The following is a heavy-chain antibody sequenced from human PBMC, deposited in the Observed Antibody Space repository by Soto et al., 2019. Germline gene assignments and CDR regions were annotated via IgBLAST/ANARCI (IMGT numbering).Heavy chain of an antibody. Sequence: SDTLSLTCSFSLCSIISYYWSWIRQPPGNGLEWIVYIYYSGSTNYNPSLKSRVTISVDTSKNQFSLKLSSVTAADTAVYYCARDRRSYCGGDCYSYYFDYWGQGPLVNVYS. CDR2: IYYSGST. J-gene: IGHJ4*02. D-gene: IGHD2-21*02. CDR3: ARDRRSYCGGDCYSYYFDY. V-gene: IGHV4-59*01. CDR1: LCSIISYY.